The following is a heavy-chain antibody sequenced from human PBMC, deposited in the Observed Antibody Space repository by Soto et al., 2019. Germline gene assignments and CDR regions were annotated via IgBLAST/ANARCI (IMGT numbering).Heavy chain of an antibody. J-gene: IGHJ6*02. CDR3: AGPPELTRIYYYYGMDV. V-gene: IGHV1-69*12. CDR1: GGTFSSYA. D-gene: IGHD1-7*01. Sequence: QVQLVQSGAEVTKPGSSVKVSCKASGGTFSSYAISWVRQAPGQGLEWMGGIIPIFGTANYAQKFQGRVTITADESTSTAYMELSSLRSEATAVYYWAGPPELTRIYYYYGMDVWGQGATVTVSS. CDR2: IIPIFGTA.